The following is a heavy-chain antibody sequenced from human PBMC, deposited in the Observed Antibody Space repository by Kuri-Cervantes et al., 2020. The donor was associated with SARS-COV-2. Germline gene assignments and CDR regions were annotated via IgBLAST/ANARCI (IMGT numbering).Heavy chain of an antibody. J-gene: IGHJ4*02. V-gene: IGHV4-39*07. CDR1: GGSISSSSYY. CDR3: ARENKGSFDY. Sequence: GSLRLSCTVSGGSISSSSYYWGWIRQPPGKGLEWIGSIYYSGSTYYNPSLKSRVTISVDRSKNQFSLKLSSVTAADTAVYYCARENKGSFDYWGQGTLVTVSS. CDR2: IYYSGST.